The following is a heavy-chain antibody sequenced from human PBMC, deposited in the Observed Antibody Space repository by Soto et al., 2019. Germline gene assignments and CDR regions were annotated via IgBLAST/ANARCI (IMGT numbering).Heavy chain of an antibody. D-gene: IGHD6-19*01. Sequence: QVQLQESGPGLVKPSGTLSLTCAISSGSITSSNWWSWVRQPPGRGLEWIGEVYHGGSTNYNPSLKSRVTISVDKSKNQLSLQLSSVTAADTAVYFCASHLTMAGTRGFDYWGQGTLVTVSS. J-gene: IGHJ4*02. CDR3: ASHLTMAGTRGFDY. V-gene: IGHV4-4*02. CDR2: VYHGGST. CDR1: SGSITSSNW.